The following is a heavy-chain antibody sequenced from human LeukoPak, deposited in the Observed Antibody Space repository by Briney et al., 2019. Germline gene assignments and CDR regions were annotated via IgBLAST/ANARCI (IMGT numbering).Heavy chain of an antibody. CDR3: AKGLRPTQFFDY. J-gene: IGHJ4*02. V-gene: IGHV3-23*01. CDR1: GFTFSSYA. D-gene: IGHD4-17*01. CDR2: ISGSGGST. Sequence: GSLRLSCAASGFTFSSYAMSWVRQAPRRGVEWVSAISGSGGSTYYADSVKGRFTISRDNSKNTLYLQMNSLRAEDTAVYYCAKGLRPTQFFDYWGQGTLVTVSS.